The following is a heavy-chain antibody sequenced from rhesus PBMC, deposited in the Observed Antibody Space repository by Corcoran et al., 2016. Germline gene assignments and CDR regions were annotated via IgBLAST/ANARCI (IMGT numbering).Heavy chain of an antibody. V-gene: IGHV1-111*02. J-gene: IGHJ4*01. D-gene: IGHD3-28*01. CDR3: ATTIVVITSAFDY. Sequence: EVQLVQSGAEVKKPGASVKISCKASGYTFTDYYLPWVRQAPGTGLEGMGRGDPEDGETIHAQKFQDRVTITADTSTDTAYMELSSLRSEDTAVYYCATTIVVITSAFDYWGQGVLVTVSS. CDR2: GDPEDGET. CDR1: GYTFTDYY.